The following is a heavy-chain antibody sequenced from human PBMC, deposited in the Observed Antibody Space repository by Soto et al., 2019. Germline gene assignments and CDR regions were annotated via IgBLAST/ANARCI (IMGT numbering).Heavy chain of an antibody. V-gene: IGHV3-33*01. Sequence: QVQLVESGGGVVQPGRSLRLSCAASGFTISSYGMHWVRQAPGKGLEWVAVIWYDGSNKYYADSVKGRFTISRDNSKNTLYLQMNSLRAEDTAVYYCARDAEYYFDYWGQGTLVTVSS. CDR3: ARDAEYYFDY. CDR2: IWYDGSNK. J-gene: IGHJ4*02. CDR1: GFTISSYG.